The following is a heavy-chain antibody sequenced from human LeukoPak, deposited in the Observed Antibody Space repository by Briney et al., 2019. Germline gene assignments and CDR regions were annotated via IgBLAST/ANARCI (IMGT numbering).Heavy chain of an antibody. CDR1: GFTVSSNY. D-gene: IGHD5-18*01. Sequence: GGSLRLSCAASGFTVSSNYMSWVRQAPGKGLEWVSVIYSGGSTYYADSVKGRFTISRHNSKNTLYLQMNSLRAEDTAVYYCARVGGYSYGYYFDYWGQGPLVTVSS. CDR3: ARVGGYSYGYYFDY. CDR2: IYSGGST. V-gene: IGHV3-53*04. J-gene: IGHJ4*02.